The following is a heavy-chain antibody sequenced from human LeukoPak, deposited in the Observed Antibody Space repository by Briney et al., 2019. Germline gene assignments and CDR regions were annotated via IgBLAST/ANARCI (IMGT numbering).Heavy chain of an antibody. V-gene: IGHV3-23*01. CDR2: ITGREGNT. CDR1: GFSFSKYS. J-gene: IGHJ3*01. D-gene: IGHD2-2*03. CDR3: AKAVHGMDRWDAFDV. Sequence: AGSLRLSCVASGFSFSKYSMSWVRQAPGQGLEWVSSITGREGNTYAADSVKGRLTISRDSSENTLDLLMDSPRAEDTAIYYCAKAVHGMDRWDAFDVWAEGQWSSSLQ.